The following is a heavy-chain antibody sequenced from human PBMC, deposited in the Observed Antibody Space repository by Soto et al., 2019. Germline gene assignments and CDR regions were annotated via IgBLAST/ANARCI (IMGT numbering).Heavy chain of an antibody. CDR1: GFTFSSYA. CDR3: AKRRGAGGHFDC. V-gene: IGHV3-23*01. CDR2: VSIGGSI. Sequence: GGSLRLSCGASGFTFSSYAMGWVRQGPGKGLEWVAVVSIGGSIHYAGSVRGRFTISRDNSKNTLSLQMNSLTAEDTAVYFCAKRRGAGGHFDCWGQGALVTVSS. D-gene: IGHD2-15*01. J-gene: IGHJ4*02.